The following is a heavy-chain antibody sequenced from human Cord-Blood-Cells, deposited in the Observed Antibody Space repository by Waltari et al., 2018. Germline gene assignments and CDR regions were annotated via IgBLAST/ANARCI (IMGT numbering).Heavy chain of an antibody. D-gene: IGHD7-27*01. CDR1: GFTFSSYA. J-gene: IGHJ4*02. CDR2: ISYDGSNK. V-gene: IGHV3-30-3*01. Sequence: QVQLVESGGGVVQPGRSLRLSCAASGFTFSSYAMHWVRQAPGKGLEWVAVISYDGSNKYYADSVKGRFTISRDNSKNTLYLQMNSLRAEDTAVYYCARFGINWGCDYWGQGTLVTVSS. CDR3: ARFGINWGCDY.